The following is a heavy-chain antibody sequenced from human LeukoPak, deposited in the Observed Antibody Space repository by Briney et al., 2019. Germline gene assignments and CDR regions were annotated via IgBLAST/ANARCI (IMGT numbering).Heavy chain of an antibody. J-gene: IGHJ1*01. CDR2: INPNSGGT. D-gene: IGHD4-17*01. Sequence: ASVKVSCKASGYTFTRYYMHWVRQAPGQGLEWMGWINPNSGGTNYAQKFQGRVTMTRDTSISTAYMELSRLRSDDTAVYYCARELTTVTTFEYFQHWGQGTLVTVSS. V-gene: IGHV1-2*02. CDR3: ARELTTVTTFEYFQH. CDR1: GYTFTRYY.